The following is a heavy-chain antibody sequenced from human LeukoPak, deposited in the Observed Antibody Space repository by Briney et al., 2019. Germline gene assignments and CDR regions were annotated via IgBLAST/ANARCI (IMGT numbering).Heavy chain of an antibody. CDR3: ASGLQLLPFDY. CDR1: GYTFTSYA. V-gene: IGHV1-3*01. CDR2: INAGNGNT. D-gene: IGHD2-2*01. Sequence: ASVKVSCKASGYTFTSYAMHWVRQAPGQRLEWMGWINAGNGNTKYSQKFQGRVTITRDTSASTAYMELSSLRCEDTAVYFCASGLQLLPFDYWGQGTLVIVSS. J-gene: IGHJ4*02.